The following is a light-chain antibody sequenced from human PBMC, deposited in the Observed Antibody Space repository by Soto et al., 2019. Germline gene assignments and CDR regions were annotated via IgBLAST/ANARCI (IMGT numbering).Light chain of an antibody. V-gene: IGLV1-40*01. CDR3: QSYDSSLSGFYV. CDR2: GNS. Sequence: QYVLTQPPSVSGAPGQRVTISCSGSSSNIGAGYDVHWYQQLPGTAPKLLIYGNSNRPSGVPDRFSGSKSGTSASLAITGLQAEDEADYYGQSYDSSLSGFYVFGTGTKLTVL. CDR1: SSNIGAGYD. J-gene: IGLJ1*01.